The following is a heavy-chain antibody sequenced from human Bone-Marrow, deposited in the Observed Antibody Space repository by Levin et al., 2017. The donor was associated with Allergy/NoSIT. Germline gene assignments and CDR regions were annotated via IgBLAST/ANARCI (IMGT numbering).Heavy chain of an antibody. D-gene: IGHD1-26*01. V-gene: IGHV3-33*01. J-gene: IGHJ4*02. CDR3: ARRVGASEYYFDY. Sequence: PGGSLRLSCAASGFTFSSYGMHWVRQAPGKGLEWVAVIWYDGSNKYYADSVKGRFTISRDNSKNTLYLQMNSLRAEDTAVYYCARRVGASEYYFDYWGQGTLVTVSS. CDR1: GFTFSSYG. CDR2: IWYDGSNK.